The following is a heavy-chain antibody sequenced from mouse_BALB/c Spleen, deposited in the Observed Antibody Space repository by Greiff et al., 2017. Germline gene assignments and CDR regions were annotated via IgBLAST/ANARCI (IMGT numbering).Heavy chain of an antibody. V-gene: IGHV1-82*01. CDR2: IYPGDGDT. Sequence: QVQLKESGPELVKPGASVKISCKASGYAFSSSWMNWVKQRPGQGLEWIGRIYPGDGDTNYNGKFKGKATLTADKSSSTAYMQLSSLTSVDSAVYFCARGLFDYWGQGTTLTVSS. J-gene: IGHJ2*01. CDR3: ARGLFDY. CDR1: GYAFSSSW.